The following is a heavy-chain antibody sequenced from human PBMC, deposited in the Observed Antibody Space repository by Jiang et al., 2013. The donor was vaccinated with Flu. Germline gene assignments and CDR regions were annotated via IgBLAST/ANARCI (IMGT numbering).Heavy chain of an antibody. CDR2: IYSGGST. CDR1: GITVSSNY. D-gene: IGHD6-19*01. J-gene: IGHJ5*02. V-gene: IGHV3-66*01. CDR3: AGPFIAVAGTNFDP. Sequence: LVEVWGRAWSRPGGSLRLSCAASGITVSSNYMSWVRQAPGKGLDWVSVIYSGGSTYYADSVKGRFTISRDNSKNTLYLQMNSLRAEDTAVYYCAGPFIAVAGTNFDPWGQGTLVTVSS.